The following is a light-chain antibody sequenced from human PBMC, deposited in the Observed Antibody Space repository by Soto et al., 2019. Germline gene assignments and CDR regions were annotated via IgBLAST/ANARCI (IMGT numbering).Light chain of an antibody. J-gene: IGKJ2*02. Sequence: DIQMTQSPSTLSASVGDRVTITCRASESISSWLAWYQQKPGKAPKLLIYKASSLESGVPSRFSGSGSGTEFTRTISSLQPEDFATYHCQQYNSYSCTLGQGTNLESK. CDR3: QQYNSYSCT. CDR1: ESISSW. V-gene: IGKV1-5*03. CDR2: KAS.